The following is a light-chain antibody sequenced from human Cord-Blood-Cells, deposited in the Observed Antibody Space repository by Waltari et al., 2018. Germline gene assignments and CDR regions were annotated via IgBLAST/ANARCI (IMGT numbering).Light chain of an antibody. Sequence: SYELTQPPSVPVSPGQTAGITCSGDALPKQYAYWYQQKPGQAPVLVIYKDSERPSVITERVSASSSGTTVTLTISGVQAEDEADYYCQSADSSGTYQGFGEETKLTVI. CDR1: ALPKQY. CDR3: QSADSSGTYQG. J-gene: IGLJ2*01. CDR2: KDS. V-gene: IGLV3-25*03.